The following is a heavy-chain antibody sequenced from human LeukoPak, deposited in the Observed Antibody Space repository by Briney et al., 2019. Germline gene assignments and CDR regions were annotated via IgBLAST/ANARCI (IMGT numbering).Heavy chain of an antibody. CDR2: IIPIFGTA. CDR1: GYTFTGYY. J-gene: IGHJ4*02. Sequence: SVKVSCKASGYTFTGYYMHWVRQAPGQGLEWMGRIIPIFGTANYAQKFQGRVTITTDESTSTAYMELSSLRSEDTAVYYCARRRESSGLIFDYWGQGTLVTVSS. D-gene: IGHD6-19*01. CDR3: ARRRESSGLIFDY. V-gene: IGHV1-69*05.